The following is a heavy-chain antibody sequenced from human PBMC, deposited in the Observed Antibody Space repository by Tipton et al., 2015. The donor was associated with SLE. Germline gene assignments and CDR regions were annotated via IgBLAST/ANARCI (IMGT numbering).Heavy chain of an antibody. CDR1: GGSISSGDYY. CDR2: IYYSGST. D-gene: IGHD3-22*01. CDR3: ARVEDYYDSSGYDY. J-gene: IGHJ4*02. Sequence: TLSLTYTVSGGSISSGDYYWSWIRQPPGKGLEWIGYIYYSGSTYYNPSLKSRVTISVDTSKNQFSLKLSSVTAADTAVYYCARVEDYYDSSGYDYWGQGTLVTVSS. V-gene: IGHV4-30-4*01.